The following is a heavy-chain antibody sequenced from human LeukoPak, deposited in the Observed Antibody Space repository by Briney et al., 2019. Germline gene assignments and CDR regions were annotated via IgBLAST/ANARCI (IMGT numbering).Heavy chain of an antibody. Sequence: PGGSLRLSCAVSGITLSNYGMSWVRQAPGKGLEWVAGISGSGGGTNYADSVKGRFTISRGNPKNTLFLQMNSLRVEDTAVYFCAKRGVVIRVFLVGFHKEAYYFDSWGQGALVTVSS. CDR3: AKRGVVIRVFLVGFHKEAYYFDS. J-gene: IGHJ4*02. D-gene: IGHD3-10*01. CDR2: ISGSGGGT. CDR1: GITLSNYG. V-gene: IGHV3-23*01.